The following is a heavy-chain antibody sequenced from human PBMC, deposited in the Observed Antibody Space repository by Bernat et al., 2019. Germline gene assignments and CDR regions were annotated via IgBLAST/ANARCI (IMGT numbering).Heavy chain of an antibody. Sequence: VQLVESGGGVVQPGRSLRLSCAASGFTFSSYAMHWVRQAPGKGLEWVAVISYDGSNKYYADSVKGRFTISRDNSKNTLYLQMNSLRAEDTAVYYCATLTTVTTIHWGQGTLVTVSS. CDR2: ISYDGSNK. V-gene: IGHV3-30-3*01. J-gene: IGHJ4*02. CDR3: ATLTTVTTIH. CDR1: GFTFSSYA. D-gene: IGHD4-17*01.